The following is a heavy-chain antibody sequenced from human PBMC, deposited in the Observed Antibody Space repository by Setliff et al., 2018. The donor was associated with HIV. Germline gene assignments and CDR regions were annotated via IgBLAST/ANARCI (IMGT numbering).Heavy chain of an antibody. CDR3: VTPYYSVSGNSDF. J-gene: IGHJ4*02. CDR1: GVTLTTFA. Sequence: KVSCKASGVTLTTFAMYWVRQSPGQGLDWMATIVPVRDVTNYAQKFQGRLTNSADTFTRTVYMELSSLRSDDTAVYYCVTPYYSVSGNSDFWGQGTLVTVSS. CDR2: IVPVRDVT. V-gene: IGHV1-69*04. D-gene: IGHD3-10*01.